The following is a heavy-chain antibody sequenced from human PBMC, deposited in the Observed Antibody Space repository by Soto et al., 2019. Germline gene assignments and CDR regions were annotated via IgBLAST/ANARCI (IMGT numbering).Heavy chain of an antibody. J-gene: IGHJ6*02. D-gene: IGHD1-26*01. Sequence: ASVKVSCKASGYTFTGYYVHWVRQAPGQGLEWMGWINPNSGDTYLAQRFQGRVTMNRDTSIGTAYMELRGLTSDDTAEYYCAKGGAIVAACTRVYLYNAMDVWGQGTTVTVSS. CDR2: INPNSGDT. CDR3: AKGGAIVAACTRVYLYNAMDV. CDR1: GYTFTGYY. V-gene: IGHV1-2*02.